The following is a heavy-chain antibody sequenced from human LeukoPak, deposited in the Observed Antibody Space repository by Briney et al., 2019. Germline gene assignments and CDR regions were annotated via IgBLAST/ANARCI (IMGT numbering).Heavy chain of an antibody. CDR3: ATIKKGLAVAGPFDY. D-gene: IGHD6-19*01. J-gene: IGHJ4*02. Sequence: GGSLRLSCAASGFTFSDYYMSWIRQAPGKGLEWVSYISSSGSTIYYADSVKGRLTISRANAKNSLYLQMHILRAEDTAVYYCATIKKGLAVAGPFDYWGQGTLVTLSS. V-gene: IGHV3-11*04. CDR1: GFTFSDYY. CDR2: ISSSGSTI.